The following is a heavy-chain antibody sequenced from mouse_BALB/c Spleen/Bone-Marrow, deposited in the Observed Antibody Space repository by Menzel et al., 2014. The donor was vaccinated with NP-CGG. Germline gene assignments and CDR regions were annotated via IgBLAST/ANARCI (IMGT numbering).Heavy chain of an antibody. Sequence: VQLVESGAELVRPGASVKLSCKALGYTFTDYEMHWVKQTPVHGLEWIGTIHPGSGGAAYNQKFKGKATLTADKSSSTAYMELSSLTSEDSAVYYCTREGLRGDGFAYWGQGTLVTVSA. CDR1: GYTFTDYE. CDR2: IHPGSGGA. CDR3: TREGLRGDGFAY. V-gene: IGHV1-15*01. J-gene: IGHJ3*01. D-gene: IGHD2-4*01.